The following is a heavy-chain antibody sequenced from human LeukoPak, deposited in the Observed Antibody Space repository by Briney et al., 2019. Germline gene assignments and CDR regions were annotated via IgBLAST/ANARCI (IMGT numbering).Heavy chain of an antibody. J-gene: IGHJ6*02. CDR1: GGSFSGYY. D-gene: IGHD6-19*01. V-gene: IGHV4-34*01. CDR3: AAAVAGGYYYYGMDV. Sequence: SETLSLTCAVYGGSFSGYYWSWIRQPPGKGLEWIGEINHSGSTNYNPSLKSRVTISVDTSKNQFSLKLSSVTAADTAVYYCAAAVAGGYYYYGMDVWGQGTTVTVSS. CDR2: INHSGST.